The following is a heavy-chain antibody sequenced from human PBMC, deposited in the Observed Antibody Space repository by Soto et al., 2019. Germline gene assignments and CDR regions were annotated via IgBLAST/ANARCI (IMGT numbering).Heavy chain of an antibody. CDR1: GFTFSSYA. D-gene: IGHD3-22*01. J-gene: IGHJ4*02. CDR2: ISGSGGST. Sequence: PGGSLRLSCAASGFTFSSYAMSWVRQAPGKGLEWVSAISGSGGSTYYADSVKGRFTISRDNSKNTLYLQMNSLRAEDTAVYYCAKDGRYYYDSSGPQTSDYWGQGTLVTVSS. CDR3: AKDGRYYYDSSGPQTSDY. V-gene: IGHV3-23*01.